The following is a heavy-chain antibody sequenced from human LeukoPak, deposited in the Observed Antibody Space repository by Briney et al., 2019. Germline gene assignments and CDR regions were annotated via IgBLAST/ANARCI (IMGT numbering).Heavy chain of an antibody. CDR3: AKHEDV. V-gene: IGHV3-30*02. J-gene: IGHJ6*04. CDR1: GFSFGSYG. CDR2: IRHDGRNE. Sequence: GGSLRLSCVGSGFSFGSYGMHWVRQAPGKGLEWVAHIRHDGRNEDYADFVRGRFTISRDNSKDTLYLEMNSLRAEDTAMYYCAKHEDVWGKGTTVTVSS.